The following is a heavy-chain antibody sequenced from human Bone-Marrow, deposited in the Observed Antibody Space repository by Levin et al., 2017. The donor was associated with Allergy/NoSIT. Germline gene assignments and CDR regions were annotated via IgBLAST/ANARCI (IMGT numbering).Heavy chain of an antibody. CDR3: ATVEADLDYGMEV. D-gene: IGHD3-3*01. J-gene: IGHJ6*02. Sequence: AASVKVSCKASGGTFSSYGISWVRQAPGQGLEWMGRTILLLGVANYALKFQGRVTITADKSTATAYMELSSLRSEDTAVYYCATVEADLDYGMEVWGQGTTVTVSS. CDR2: TILLLGVA. CDR1: GGTFSSYG. V-gene: IGHV1-69*04.